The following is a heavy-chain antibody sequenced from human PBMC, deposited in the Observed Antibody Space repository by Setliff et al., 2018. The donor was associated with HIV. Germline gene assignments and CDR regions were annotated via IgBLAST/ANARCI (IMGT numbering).Heavy chain of an antibody. J-gene: IGHJ4*02. CDR1: GFTVSTYS. CDR2: LSRGGDNT. V-gene: IGHV3-64D*09. Sequence: GSLRLSCLVSGFTVSTYSLNWARQAPGKRPEYIAALSRGGDNTKYADSVKGRFIISRDTSKNTLYLQMSSLRPDDTAIYYCVKPYTGYYYDGSVYDDFWGQGTLFTVSS. D-gene: IGHD3-22*01. CDR3: VKPYTGYYYDGSVYDDF.